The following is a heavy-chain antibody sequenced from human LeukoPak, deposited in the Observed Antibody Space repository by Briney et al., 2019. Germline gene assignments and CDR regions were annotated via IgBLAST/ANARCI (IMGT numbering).Heavy chain of an antibody. Sequence: GGSLRLSCAASGFTFSNSAMNWVRQAPGKGLEWVSVIGGSGGNTYYADSVKGRFTISRDNSKNTLYLQMNSLRAEDTAVYYCARDCSTTTCYKAFDYWGQGTLVTVSS. V-gene: IGHV3-23*01. CDR3: ARDCSTTTCYKAFDY. J-gene: IGHJ4*02. D-gene: IGHD2-2*02. CDR1: GFTFSNSA. CDR2: IGGSGGNT.